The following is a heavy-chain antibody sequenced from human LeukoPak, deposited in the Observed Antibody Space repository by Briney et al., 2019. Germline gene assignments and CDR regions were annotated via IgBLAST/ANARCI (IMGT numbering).Heavy chain of an antibody. Sequence: ASVKVSCKASGYTFTTYDINWVRQATGQGLEWTGWMNPNSGNTGYAQKFQGRVTMTRNTSISTAYMELSSLRSEDTAVYYCARGRGSGHKENWFDPWGQGTLVTVSS. CDR2: MNPNSGNT. D-gene: IGHD6-19*01. CDR3: ARGRGSGHKENWFDP. V-gene: IGHV1-8*01. J-gene: IGHJ5*02. CDR1: GYTFTTYD.